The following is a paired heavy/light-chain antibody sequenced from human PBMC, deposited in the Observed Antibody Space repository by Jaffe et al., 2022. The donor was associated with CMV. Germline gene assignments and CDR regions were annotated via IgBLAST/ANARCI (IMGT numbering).Light chain of an antibody. Sequence: DIQMTQSPSTLSASVGDRVTITCRASQSISSWLAWYQQKPGKAPKLLIYKASSLESGVPSRFSGSGSGTEFTLTISSLQPDDFATYYCQQYNSWTFGQGTKVEIK. CDR2: KAS. CDR3: QQYNSWT. V-gene: IGKV1-5*03. J-gene: IGKJ1*01. CDR1: QSISSW.
Heavy chain of an antibody. Sequence: QVTLRESGPALVKPTQTLTLTCTFSGFSLSTSGMCVSWIRQPPGKALEWLARIDWDDDKYYSTSLKTRLTISKDTSKNQVVLTMTNMDPVDTATYYCARILYDSSGYLPGGYYYYGMDVWGQGTTVTVSS. CDR1: GFSLSTSGMC. CDR3: ARILYDSSGYLPGGYYYYGMDV. V-gene: IGHV2-70*15. D-gene: IGHD3-22*01. CDR2: IDWDDDK. J-gene: IGHJ6*02.